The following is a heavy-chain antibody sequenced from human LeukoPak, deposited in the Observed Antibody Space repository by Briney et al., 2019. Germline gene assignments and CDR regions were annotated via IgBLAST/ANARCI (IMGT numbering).Heavy chain of an antibody. Sequence: ASVKVSCKASGYTFTSYGISWVRQAPGQGLEWMGWISAYNGNTNYAQKLQGRVTMTTDTSTSTAYMELRSLRSDDTAVYYCARDGDYSNYGLPNWFDPWGQGTLVTVSS. CDR3: ARDGDYSNYGLPNWFDP. D-gene: IGHD4-11*01. J-gene: IGHJ5*02. CDR2: ISAYNGNT. V-gene: IGHV1-18*01. CDR1: GYTFTSYG.